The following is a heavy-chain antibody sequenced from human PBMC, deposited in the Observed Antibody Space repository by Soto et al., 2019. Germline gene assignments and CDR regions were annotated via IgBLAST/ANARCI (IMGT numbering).Heavy chain of an antibody. CDR2: MNPKSGHT. J-gene: IGHJ6*02. D-gene: IGHD4-17*01. CDR3: ARTDGDLDV. Sequence: ASVXVSCKASGYTFSSYDINWVRQATGQGLEWMGWMNPKSGHTGSAQKFQGRVTMTRDTSISTAYMELSSLRSEDTAIYYCARTDGDLDVWGQGTTVTVSS. V-gene: IGHV1-8*01. CDR1: GYTFSSYD.